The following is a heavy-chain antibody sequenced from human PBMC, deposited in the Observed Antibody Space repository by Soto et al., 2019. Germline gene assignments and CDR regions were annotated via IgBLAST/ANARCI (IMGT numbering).Heavy chain of an antibody. D-gene: IGHD4-4*01. V-gene: IGHV2-70*04. CDR1: GFSLSTSGMR. J-gene: IGHJ6*02. CDR3: ARSYSNYDYYYYGMDV. CDR2: IDWDDDK. Sequence: VSGPTLVNPTQTLTLTCTFSGFSLSTSGMRVSWIRQPPGKALEWLARIDWDDDKFYSTSLKTRLTISKDTSKNQVVLTMTNMDPVDTATYYCARSYSNYDYYYYGMDVWGQGTTVTVS.